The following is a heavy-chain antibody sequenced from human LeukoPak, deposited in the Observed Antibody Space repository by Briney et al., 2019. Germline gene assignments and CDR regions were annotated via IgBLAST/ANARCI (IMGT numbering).Heavy chain of an antibody. V-gene: IGHV3-15*01. Sequence: PGGSLRLSCAASGFTFSNAWMRWVRQAPGKGLESIGHIKSKADGGTTDYAAPVKGRFTISRDDSEDTVYLQMNSLKTEDTAMCYCTTQGHYYDSSGYNFVDYWGQGTLVTVSS. CDR1: GFTFSNAW. D-gene: IGHD3-22*01. J-gene: IGHJ4*02. CDR2: IKSKADGGTT. CDR3: TTQGHYYDSSGYNFVDY.